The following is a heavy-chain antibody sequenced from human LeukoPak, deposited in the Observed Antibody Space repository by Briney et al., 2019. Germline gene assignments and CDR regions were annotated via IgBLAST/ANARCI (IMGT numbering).Heavy chain of an antibody. J-gene: IGHJ6*02. CDR1: GYTFTSYY. V-gene: IGHV1-46*01. CDR2: INPSGGST. CDR3: ARDLVAVDAYTAMGFLLYYGMDV. Sequence: ASVKVSCNASGYTFTSYYMRWVRQAPGQGLEWMGIINPSGGSTSYAQKFQGRVTMTRDTSTSTVYMELGSLRSEDTAVYYCARDLVAVDAYTAMGFLLYYGMDVWGQGTTVTVSS. D-gene: IGHD5-18*01.